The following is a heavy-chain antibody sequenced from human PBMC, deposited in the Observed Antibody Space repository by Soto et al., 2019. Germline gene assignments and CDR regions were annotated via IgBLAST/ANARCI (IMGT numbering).Heavy chain of an antibody. Sequence: QVQLVQSGAEVKKPGPSVKVSCKASGGTFSSYTISWVRQAPGQGLEWMGRIIPILGIANYAQKFQGRVTITADKATSTAYMELSSLRSEDTAVYYCSVSSTSSMHVIYFDYWGQVTLVTFSS. J-gene: IGHJ4*02. CDR1: GGTFSSYT. CDR3: SVSSTSSMHVIYFDY. D-gene: IGHD2-2*01. V-gene: IGHV1-69*02. CDR2: IIPILGIA.